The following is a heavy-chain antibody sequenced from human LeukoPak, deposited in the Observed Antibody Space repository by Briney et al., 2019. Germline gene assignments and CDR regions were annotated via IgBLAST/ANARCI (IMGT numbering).Heavy chain of an antibody. CDR1: GGSISSGGYY. CDR3: ARNDIVVVPAAINSGAFDI. J-gene: IGHJ3*02. CDR2: IYYSGST. V-gene: IGHV4-31*03. Sequence: SETLSLTCTVSGGSISSGGYYWSWIRQHPGKGLEWIGYIYYSGSTYYNPSLKSRVTISVDTSKNQFSLKLSSVTAADTAVYYCARNDIVVVPAAINSGAFDIWGQGTMVTVSS. D-gene: IGHD2-2*01.